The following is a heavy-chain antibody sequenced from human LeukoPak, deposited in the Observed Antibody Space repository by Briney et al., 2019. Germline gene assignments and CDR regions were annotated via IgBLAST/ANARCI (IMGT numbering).Heavy chain of an antibody. V-gene: IGHV3-49*04. D-gene: IGHD1-26*01. CDR2: IRSKAYGGTT. CDR1: GFTFGDYA. Sequence: GGSLRLSCTASGFTFGDYAMSWVRRAPGKGLGWVGFIRSKAYGGTTEYAASVKGRFTISRDDSKSIAYLQMNSLKTEDTAVYYCNRRRRCSGSYYFDYWGQGTLVTVSS. J-gene: IGHJ4*02. CDR3: NRRRRCSGSYYFDY.